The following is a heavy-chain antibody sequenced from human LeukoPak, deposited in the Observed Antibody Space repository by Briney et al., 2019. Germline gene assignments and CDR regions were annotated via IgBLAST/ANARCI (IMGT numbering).Heavy chain of an antibody. CDR2: ITGGGAGT. Sequence: GGSLRLSCAASGVTFSSYAVSWVRQAPEKGLEWVSTITGGGAGTYYADSVKGRFLISRDNSKNTLNLQMNSLGAEDTAVYYCAKFGSSMIVVGTPDNWLDPWGQGTLVTVSS. CDR1: GVTFSSYA. CDR3: AKFGSSMIVVGTPDNWLDP. V-gene: IGHV3-23*01. D-gene: IGHD3-22*01. J-gene: IGHJ5*02.